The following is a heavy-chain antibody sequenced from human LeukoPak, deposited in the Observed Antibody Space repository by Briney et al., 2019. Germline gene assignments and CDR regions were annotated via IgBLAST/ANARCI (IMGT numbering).Heavy chain of an antibody. Sequence: TAGSLRLSCAASEFTFSLYEMNWVRQAPGKGLEWVSYISSSGNTIYYAVSVKGRFTISRDNAKYSLYLQINSLRAKDTAVYYCARVITSGWYLPTWGQGTMVTVSS. D-gene: IGHD6-19*01. CDR2: ISSSGNTI. V-gene: IGHV3-48*03. J-gene: IGHJ3*01. CDR3: ARVITSGWYLPT. CDR1: EFTFSLYE.